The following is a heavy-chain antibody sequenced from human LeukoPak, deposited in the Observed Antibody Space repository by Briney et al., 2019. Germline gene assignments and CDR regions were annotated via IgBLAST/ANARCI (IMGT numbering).Heavy chain of an antibody. CDR2: IHRSGSH. CDR1: LDSTTSNF. J-gene: IGHJ4*02. CDR3: AREILGGFTPGAY. Sequence: SETLSLTCTVSLDSTTSNFWSWVRQPPGKGLEWIGEIHRSGSHNYNPSLHSRVTISINRSRTQIVLELSSVTAADTAVYYCAREILGGFTPGAYWGQGILVTVSS. D-gene: IGHD3-10*01. V-gene: IGHV4-4*02.